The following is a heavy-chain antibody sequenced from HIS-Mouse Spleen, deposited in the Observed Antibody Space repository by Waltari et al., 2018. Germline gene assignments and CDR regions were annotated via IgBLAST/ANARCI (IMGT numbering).Heavy chain of an antibody. CDR1: GGSISSSSSY. V-gene: IGHV4-39*07. CDR3: AREIPYSSSWYDWYFDL. D-gene: IGHD6-13*01. J-gene: IGHJ2*01. Sequence: QLQLQESGPGLVKPSETLSITCTVSGGSISSSSSYWGWIRQPPGKGLEWIGSIYYSGSTYYNPSLKSRVTISVDTSKNQFSLKLSSVTAADTAVYYCAREIPYSSSWYDWYFDLWGRGTLVTVSS. CDR2: IYYSGST.